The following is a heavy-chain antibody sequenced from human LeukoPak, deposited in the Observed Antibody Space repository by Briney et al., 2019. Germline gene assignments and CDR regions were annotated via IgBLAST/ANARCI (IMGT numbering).Heavy chain of an antibody. CDR3: ATHYCGSTSCYPREDY. Sequence: SETLSLTCTVSGGSISSGSYYWSWIRQPAGKGLEWIGRIYTSGSTNYNPSLKSRVTISVDTSKNQFSLKLSSVTAADTAVYYCATHYCGSTSCYPREDYWGQGTLVTVSS. CDR2: IYTSGST. D-gene: IGHD2-2*01. J-gene: IGHJ4*02. CDR1: GGSISSGSYY. V-gene: IGHV4-61*02.